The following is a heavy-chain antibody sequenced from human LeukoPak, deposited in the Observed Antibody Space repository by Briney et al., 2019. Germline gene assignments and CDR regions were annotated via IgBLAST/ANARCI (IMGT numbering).Heavy chain of an antibody. D-gene: IGHD1-26*01. V-gene: IGHV1-2*02. Sequence: ASVKVSCKASGYTFTGFHMHWVRQAPGQGLEWMGWINPNSGGTNYAQKFQGRVTMTRDTSISTVYMELSRLRSDDTAVYYCARTPPPTIVGAHYFDYWGQGTLVTVSS. CDR2: INPNSGGT. J-gene: IGHJ4*02. CDR1: GYTFTGFH. CDR3: ARTPPPTIVGAHYFDY.